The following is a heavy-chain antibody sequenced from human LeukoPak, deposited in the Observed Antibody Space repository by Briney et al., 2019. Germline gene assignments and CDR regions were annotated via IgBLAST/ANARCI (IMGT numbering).Heavy chain of an antibody. CDR3: ARSQFPPRYYSDSSGYPLYFDY. CDR2: INPNSGGR. J-gene: IGHJ4*02. CDR1: GYTFTGYY. D-gene: IGHD3-22*01. Sequence: ASVKVCCKASGYTFTGYYMHWVRQAPGQGLELMGWINPNSGGRNYAQKVQVRVTMTRDTAISTAYMELNRLRSDDTAVYYCARSQFPPRYYSDSSGYPLYFDYWGQGTLVTVSS. V-gene: IGHV1-2*02.